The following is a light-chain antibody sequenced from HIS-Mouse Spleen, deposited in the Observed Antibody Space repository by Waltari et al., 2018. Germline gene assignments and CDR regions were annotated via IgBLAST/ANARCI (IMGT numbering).Light chain of an antibody. CDR3: SSYAGSNNFV. Sequence: QSALTQPPSASGSPGQSVTISCTGTSSDVGGYNYVSWYQQHPGKAPKPMIYEVSKRPSGVPDRFYGSKSGNTASLTVSGLQAEDEADYYCSSYAGSNNFVFGTGTKVTVL. J-gene: IGLJ1*01. CDR2: EVS. V-gene: IGLV2-8*01. CDR1: SSDVGGYNY.